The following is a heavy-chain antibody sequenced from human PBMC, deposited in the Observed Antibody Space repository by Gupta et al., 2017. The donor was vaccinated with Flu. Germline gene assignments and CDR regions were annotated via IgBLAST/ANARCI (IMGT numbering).Heavy chain of an antibody. J-gene: IGHJ6*04. CDR3: ARDGVGFMDV. D-gene: IGHD3-10*01. CDR2: ISSSSTYM. V-gene: IGHV3-21*01. Sequence: MNWARQAPGKGLEWVSSISSSSTYMSYAESVKGRFTISRDNAKNSLYLQMDSLRAEDTAVYYCARDGVGFMDVWGKGTTVTVS.